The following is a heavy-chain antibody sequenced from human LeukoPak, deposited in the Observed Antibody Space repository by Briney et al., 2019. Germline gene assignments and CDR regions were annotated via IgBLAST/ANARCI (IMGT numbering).Heavy chain of an antibody. V-gene: IGHV4-59*01. J-gene: IGHJ4*02. CDR2: IYYSGST. CDR1: GGSISSYY. Sequence: SETLSLTCTVSGGSISSYYWSWIRQPPGKGLDWIGYIYYSGSTNYNPSLKSRVTISVDTSKNQFSLKLSSVTAADTAVYYCARVNQYNWNDVPDYWGQGTLVTVSS. D-gene: IGHD1-20*01. CDR3: ARVNQYNWNDVPDY.